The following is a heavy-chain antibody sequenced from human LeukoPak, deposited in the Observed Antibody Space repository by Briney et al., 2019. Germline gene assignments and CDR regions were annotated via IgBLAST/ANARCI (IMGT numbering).Heavy chain of an antibody. J-gene: IGHJ4*02. V-gene: IGHV4-39*07. CDR2: IYYSGST. Sequence: PSETLSLTCTVSGGSISSSSYYWGWIRQPPGKGLGWIGSIYYSGSTYYNPSLKSRVTISVDTSKNQFSLKLSSVTAADTAVYYCARVDLEQAFDYWGQGTLVTVSS. CDR3: ARVDLEQAFDY. D-gene: IGHD1/OR15-1a*01. CDR1: GGSISSSSYY.